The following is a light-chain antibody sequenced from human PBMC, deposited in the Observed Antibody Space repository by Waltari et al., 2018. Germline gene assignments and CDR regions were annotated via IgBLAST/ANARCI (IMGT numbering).Light chain of an antibody. V-gene: IGKV1-39*01. CDR2: AAS. J-gene: IGKJ2*01. Sequence: TQXPSXXSASVXXXVXXPCRASQSISSYLNWYQQKPGKAPKLLIYAASSLQSGVPSRFSGSGSGTDFTLTISSLQPEDFATYYCQQSYSTPPYTFGQGTKLEIK. CDR3: QQSYSTPPYT. CDR1: QSISSY.